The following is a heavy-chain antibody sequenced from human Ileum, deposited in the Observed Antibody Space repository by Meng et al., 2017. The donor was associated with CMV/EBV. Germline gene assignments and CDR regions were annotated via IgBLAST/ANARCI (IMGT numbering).Heavy chain of an antibody. Sequence: GESLKISCAASGFTFSDHYMDWVRQAPGKGLEWIGRSRNKVNSYTTEYAPSVKGRFTISGDDSKNSLYLQMNSLKSEDTAVYYCASSGSAVHWGQGTLVTVSS. CDR1: GFTFSDHY. CDR2: SRNKVNSYTT. J-gene: IGHJ4*02. CDR3: ASSGSAVH. D-gene: IGHD1-26*01. V-gene: IGHV3-72*01.